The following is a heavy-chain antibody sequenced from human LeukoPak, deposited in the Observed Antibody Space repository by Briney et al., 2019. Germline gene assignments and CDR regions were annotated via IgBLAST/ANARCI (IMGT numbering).Heavy chain of an antibody. CDR1: GYTFTSYD. CDR2: MNPNSGNT. J-gene: IGHJ4*02. Sequence: ASVKVSCKASGYTFTSYDITWVRQATGQGLEWMGWMNPNSGNTGYAQKFQGRVTMTRNTSISTAYMELSSLRSEDTAVYYCARVSLMAGGPHFDYWGQGTLVTDSS. V-gene: IGHV1-8*02. D-gene: IGHD3-16*01. CDR3: ARVSLMAGGPHFDY.